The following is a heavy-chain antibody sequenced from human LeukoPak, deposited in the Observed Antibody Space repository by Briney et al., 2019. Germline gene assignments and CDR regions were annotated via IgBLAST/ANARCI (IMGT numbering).Heavy chain of an antibody. J-gene: IGHJ6*03. Sequence: GSLRLSCVASGFTFSTSGMHWVRQSPGKGLDWVAFIRNDGNKKNYADSVKGRFTISRDNSKNTLSLQMNSLRPEDTAVYYCTRAGGLVRGVHYYYYMDVWGKGTTVTISS. CDR3: TRAGGLVRGVHYYYYMDV. CDR2: IRNDGNKK. V-gene: IGHV3-30*02. CDR1: GFTFSTSG. D-gene: IGHD3-10*01.